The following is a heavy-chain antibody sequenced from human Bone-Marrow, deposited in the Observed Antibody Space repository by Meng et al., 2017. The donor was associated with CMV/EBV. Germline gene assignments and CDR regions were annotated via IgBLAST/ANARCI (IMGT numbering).Heavy chain of an antibody. V-gene: IGHV4-34*01. CDR2: IKHSGST. CDR1: GSVSRYY. CDR3: ARGPRRRLARSYWYFDL. Sequence: GSVSRYYERWINQRPGKGVEWIGEIKHSGSTNYNTYLESRVTISVDTSKNQFSLKLSSVTAADTAVYYCARGPRRRLARSYWYFDLWGRGTLVTVSS. J-gene: IGHJ2*01. D-gene: IGHD6-25*01.